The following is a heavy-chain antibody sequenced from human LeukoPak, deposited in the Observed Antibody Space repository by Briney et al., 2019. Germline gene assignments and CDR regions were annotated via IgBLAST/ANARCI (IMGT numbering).Heavy chain of an antibody. CDR3: ARHDLDWGSFGH. CDR2: IYYSGST. D-gene: IGHD3-16*01. CDR1: GVSISSYY. Sequence: SETLSLTCTVSGVSISSYYWSWIRQPPGKGLEWIGYIYYSGSTNYNPSLKSRVTISVDTSKNQFSLKLGSVTAADTALYYCARHDLDWGSFGHWGQGTLVTVSS. J-gene: IGHJ4*02. V-gene: IGHV4-59*08.